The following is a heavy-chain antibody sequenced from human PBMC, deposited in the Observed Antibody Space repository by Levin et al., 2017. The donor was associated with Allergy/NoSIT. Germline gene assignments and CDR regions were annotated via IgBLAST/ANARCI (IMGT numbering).Heavy chain of an antibody. Sequence: SCVASGFTFNSYRMNWVRQAPGKGLEWVSCISSSGSDIYYADSVKGRFTISRDNAKNSVYLQMNSLRAEDTAVYYCARPGYSSNYIGGYWGQGTLVTVSS. J-gene: IGHJ4*02. D-gene: IGHD6-13*01. CDR3: ARPGYSSNYIGGY. CDR1: GFTFNSYR. CDR2: ISSSGSDI. V-gene: IGHV3-21*01.